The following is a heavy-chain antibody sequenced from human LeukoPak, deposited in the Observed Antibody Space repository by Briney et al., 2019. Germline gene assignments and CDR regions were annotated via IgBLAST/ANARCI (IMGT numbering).Heavy chain of an antibody. CDR3: ARRAGIYSHPYDY. CDR2: IYSDGST. J-gene: IGHJ4*02. Sequence: GGSLRLSCAASELTVSSNCMTWVRQAPGKGLEWVSFIYSDGSTYYADSVRGRFTISRDNSKNTLFLQMNSLRAEDTAVYYCARRAGIYSHPYDYWGKGTLVTVSS. V-gene: IGHV3-53*01. CDR1: ELTVSSNC. D-gene: IGHD1-14*01.